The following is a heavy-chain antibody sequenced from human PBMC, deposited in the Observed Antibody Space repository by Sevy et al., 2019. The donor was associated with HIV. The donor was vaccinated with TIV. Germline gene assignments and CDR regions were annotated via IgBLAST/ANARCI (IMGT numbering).Heavy chain of an antibody. Sequence: GGSLRLSCAASGFTFSSYWMHWVRQAPGKGLVWVSRINSDGSSTSYADSVKGRFTISRDNAKNTLYLQMNSLRAEDTAGYYCARDSSAADSSGYYWVDYWGQGTLVTVSS. CDR3: ARDSSAADSSGYYWVDY. J-gene: IGHJ4*02. CDR2: INSDGSST. CDR1: GFTFSSYW. V-gene: IGHV3-74*01. D-gene: IGHD3-22*01.